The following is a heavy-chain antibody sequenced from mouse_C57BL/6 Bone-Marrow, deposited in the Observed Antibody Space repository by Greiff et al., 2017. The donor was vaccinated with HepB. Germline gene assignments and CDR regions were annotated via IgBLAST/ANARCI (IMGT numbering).Heavy chain of an antibody. Sequence: EVQRVESGEGLVKPGGSLKLSCAASGFTFSSYAMSWVRQTPEKRLEWVAYISSGGDYIYYADTVKGRFTISRDNARNTLYLQMSSLKSEDTAMYYCTRDLSYYGSSYYFDYWGQGTTLTVSS. CDR1: GFTFSSYA. D-gene: IGHD1-1*01. V-gene: IGHV5-9-1*02. CDR3: TRDLSYYGSSYYFDY. J-gene: IGHJ2*01. CDR2: ISSGGDYI.